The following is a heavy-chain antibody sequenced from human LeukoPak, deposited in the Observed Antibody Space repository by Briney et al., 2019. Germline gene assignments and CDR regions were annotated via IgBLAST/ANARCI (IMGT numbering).Heavy chain of an antibody. CDR2: INSDGSTT. CDR3: ASLGNSYNGGFDI. Sequence: GGSLRLSCAASGFTFSSYWMHWVRQAPGKGLLWVSRINSDGSTTTYADSVKGRFTISRDNAKNTLYLQMNSRRAVDTAVYFCASLGNSYNGGFDIWGQGTMVTVSS. V-gene: IGHV3-74*01. CDR1: GFTFSSYW. D-gene: IGHD3-10*01. J-gene: IGHJ3*02.